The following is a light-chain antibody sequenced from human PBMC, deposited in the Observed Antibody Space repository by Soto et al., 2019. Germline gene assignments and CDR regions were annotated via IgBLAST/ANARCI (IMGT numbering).Light chain of an antibody. J-gene: IGKJ1*01. CDR1: QSINRY. CDR2: AAS. V-gene: IGKV1-39*01. CDR3: QQSYSMPWT. Sequence: DIQMTQSPSSLSASVGDTVTITCRASQSINRYLNWYQQKPGKAPKLLIYAASTLQSGVPSRFSGSGSGTDLTLTINSLQPEDFATYYCQQSYSMPWTFGQATKVDIK.